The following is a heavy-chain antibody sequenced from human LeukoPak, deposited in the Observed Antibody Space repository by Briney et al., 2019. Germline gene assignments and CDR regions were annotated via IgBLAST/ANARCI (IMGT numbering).Heavy chain of an antibody. J-gene: IGHJ5*02. Sequence: ASVKVSCKASGGTFSSYAISWVRQAPGQGLEWMGGIIPIFGTANYAQKFEGRVTITADESTSTAYMELSSLRSEDTAVYYCAKEGSNTGMENNWFDPWGQGTLVTVSS. V-gene: IGHV1-69*01. CDR1: GGTFSSYA. D-gene: IGHD3-10*01. CDR3: AKEGSNTGMENNWFDP. CDR2: IIPIFGTA.